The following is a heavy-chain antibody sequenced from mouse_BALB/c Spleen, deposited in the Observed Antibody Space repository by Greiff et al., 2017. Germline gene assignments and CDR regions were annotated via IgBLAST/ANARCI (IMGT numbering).Heavy chain of an antibody. V-gene: IGHV1S22*01. J-gene: IGHJ3*01. Sequence: LQQPGSELVRPGASVKLSCKASGYTFTSYWMHWVKQRPGQGLEWIGNIYPGSGSTNYDEKFKSKATLTVDTSSSTAYMQLSSLTSEDSAVYYCTRGSYDYGAWFAYWGQGTLVTVSA. CDR3: TRGSYDYGAWFAY. CDR2: IYPGSGST. CDR1: GYTFTSYW. D-gene: IGHD2-4*01.